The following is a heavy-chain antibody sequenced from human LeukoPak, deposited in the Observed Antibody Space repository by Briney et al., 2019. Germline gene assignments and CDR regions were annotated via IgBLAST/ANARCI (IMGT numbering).Heavy chain of an antibody. Sequence: GGSLRLSCAASGFTFSSYSMNWVRQAPGKGLEWVSVIYSGGSTYYADSVKGRFTISRDNSKNTLYLQMNSLRAEDTAVYYCARPRYDILTGYYDYWGQGTLVTVSS. D-gene: IGHD3-9*01. J-gene: IGHJ4*02. V-gene: IGHV3-66*04. CDR1: GFTFSSYS. CDR2: IYSGGST. CDR3: ARPRYDILTGYYDY.